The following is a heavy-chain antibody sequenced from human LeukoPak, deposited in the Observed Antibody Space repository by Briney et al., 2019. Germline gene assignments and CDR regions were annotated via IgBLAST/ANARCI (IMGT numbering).Heavy chain of an antibody. CDR2: IYPGDSDT. Sequence: GESLKIPCSASGYSFTTYWIGWVRQMPGKGLEWIGIIYPGDSDTRYSPSFQGHVTISADKSISTAYLQWSSLKASDTAMYYCARGKSYDSSGYYSNWGQGTPVTVSS. J-gene: IGHJ4*02. CDR3: ARGKSYDSSGYYSN. V-gene: IGHV5-51*01. D-gene: IGHD3-22*01. CDR1: GYSFTTYW.